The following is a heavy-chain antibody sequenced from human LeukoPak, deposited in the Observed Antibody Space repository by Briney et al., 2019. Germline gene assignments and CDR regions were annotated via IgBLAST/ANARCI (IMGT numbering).Heavy chain of an antibody. D-gene: IGHD6-13*01. CDR3: ARDSGWWRFDF. CDR2: IKEDGSEK. Sequence: GGSLRLSCAASEFTYGMNWVRQAPGQGLEWVASIKEDGSEKHYVDSVKGRFTISRDNGKNSLYLQMNSLRAEDTAVYYCARDSGWWRFDFWGQGTLVTVSS. J-gene: IGHJ4*02. V-gene: IGHV3-7*03. CDR1: EFTYG.